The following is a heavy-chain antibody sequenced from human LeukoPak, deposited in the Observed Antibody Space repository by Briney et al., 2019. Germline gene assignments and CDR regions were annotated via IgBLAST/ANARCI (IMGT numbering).Heavy chain of an antibody. Sequence: ASVKVSCKASGYTLTDYYMHWVRQAPGQGLEWMGRINPNSGGTNYAQKFQGRVTMTRDTSISTVYMELSRLRSDDTAVYYCARVRYYESSGYYEYWGQGTLVTVSS. CDR2: INPNSGGT. D-gene: IGHD3-22*01. CDR3: ARVRYYESSGYYEY. CDR1: GYTLTDYY. J-gene: IGHJ4*02. V-gene: IGHV1-2*06.